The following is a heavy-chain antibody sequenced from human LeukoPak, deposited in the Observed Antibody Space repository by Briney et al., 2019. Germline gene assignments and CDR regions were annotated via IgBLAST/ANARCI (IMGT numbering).Heavy chain of an antibody. V-gene: IGHV1-8*01. D-gene: IGHD1-20*01. CDR2: MNPNSGNT. CDR1: GYTSTSYD. CDR3: ARELQGDNWNDGVDY. J-gene: IGHJ4*02. Sequence: GASVKVSCKASGYTSTSYDINWVRQAPGQGLEWMGWMNPNSGNTGYAQKFQGRVTMTRNTSISTAYMELSSLRSEDTAVYYCARELQGDNWNDGVDYWGQGTLVTVSS.